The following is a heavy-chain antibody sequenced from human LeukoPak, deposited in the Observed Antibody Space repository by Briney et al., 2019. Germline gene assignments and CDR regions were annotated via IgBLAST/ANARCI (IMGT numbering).Heavy chain of an antibody. V-gene: IGHV3-74*01. Sequence: GGSLRLSCAASGFTFSSYWMHWVRQAPGKGLVWVSRINSDGSSTSYADSVKGRFTISRDNAKNTLYLQMNSLRAEDTAVYYCAREDVVVVAAYYYGVDVWGQGTTVTVSS. CDR1: GFTFSSYW. J-gene: IGHJ6*02. CDR2: INSDGSST. D-gene: IGHD2-15*01. CDR3: AREDVVVVAAYYYGVDV.